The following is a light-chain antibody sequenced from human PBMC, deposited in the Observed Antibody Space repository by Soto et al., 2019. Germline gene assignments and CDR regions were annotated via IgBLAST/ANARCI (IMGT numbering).Light chain of an antibody. J-gene: IGKJ3*01. V-gene: IGKV3-20*01. CDR1: QSISSSY. CDR3: QQNGRTPT. Sequence: EIVLTQSPGTLSLSPGERATLSCRASQSISSSYLAWYQQKPGQAPRLLIYDASSRATGIPDRFSGSGSGTDFTLTISRLEPEDFGVYYCQQNGRTPTFGPGTKVDIK. CDR2: DAS.